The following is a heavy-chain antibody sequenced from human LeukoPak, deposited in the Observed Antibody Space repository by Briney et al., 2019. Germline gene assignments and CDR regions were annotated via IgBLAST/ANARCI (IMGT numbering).Heavy chain of an antibody. D-gene: IGHD6-13*01. CDR1: GFTFSSYW. Sequence: GGSLRLSCAASGFTFSSYWMSWVRQAPGKGLEWVANIKQDGSEKYYVDSVKGRFTISRDNAKYSLYLQMNSLRAEDTAVYYCARVGAAAGTLYYYYGMDVWGKGTTVTVSS. CDR2: IKQDGSEK. V-gene: IGHV3-7*03. J-gene: IGHJ6*04. CDR3: ARVGAAAGTLYYYYGMDV.